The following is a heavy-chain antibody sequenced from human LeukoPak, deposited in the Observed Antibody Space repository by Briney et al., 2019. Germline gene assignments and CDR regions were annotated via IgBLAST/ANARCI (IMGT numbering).Heavy chain of an antibody. D-gene: IGHD1-7*01. V-gene: IGHV1-2*02. Sequence: ASVKVSCKASGYTFTGYYMHSVRHAPGQGLEWMGWINPNSGGTNYAQKFQGRVTMTRDTAISTAYMELSRLTSDDTAVYYCARGRWVVWNYGDYWGQGTLVTVSS. J-gene: IGHJ4*02. CDR2: INPNSGGT. CDR1: GYTFTGYY. CDR3: ARGRWVVWNYGDY.